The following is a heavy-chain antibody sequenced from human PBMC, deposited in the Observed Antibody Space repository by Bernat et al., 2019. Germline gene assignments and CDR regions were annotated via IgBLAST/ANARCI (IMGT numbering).Heavy chain of an antibody. CDR2: INSDGRST. D-gene: IGHD6-13*01. CDR1: GFTFSSYW. J-gene: IGHJ4*02. Sequence: EVQLLESGGGLVQPGGSLRLSCAASGFTFSSYWMHWVRQAPGKGLVWVSRINSDGRSTSYADSVKGRFTISRDNAKNTLYLQLNSLRAEDTAVYYCARDIAAAPDFDYWGQGALVTVSS. V-gene: IGHV3-74*01. CDR3: ARDIAAAPDFDY.